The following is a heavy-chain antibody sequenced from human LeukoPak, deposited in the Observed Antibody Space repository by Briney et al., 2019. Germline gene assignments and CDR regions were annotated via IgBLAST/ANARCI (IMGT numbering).Heavy chain of an antibody. CDR1: GGSVSSNTAA. V-gene: IGHV6-1*01. Sequence: SQTLSLTCAISGGSVSSNTAAWNWIRQSPSRGLEWLGRTYYRSKWSYDYAVSVKGRMTINPDTSKNHISLQLNSVTPEDTAVYFCARSVSAGGPSWFDPWGQGTLVTVSS. J-gene: IGHJ5*02. CDR2: TYYRSKWSY. D-gene: IGHD6-13*01. CDR3: ARSVSAGGPSWFDP.